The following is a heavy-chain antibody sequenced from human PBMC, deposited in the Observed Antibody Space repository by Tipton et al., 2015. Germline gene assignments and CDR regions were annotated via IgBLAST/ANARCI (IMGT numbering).Heavy chain of an antibody. Sequence: TLSLTCTVSGGSISSSSYYWGWIRQPPGKGLEWIGTIYYSGSTYYNPSLKSRVTISVDTSKNQFSLKLSSVTAADTAVYYRARDPRDGYGHFDSWGQGILVTVSS. CDR1: GGSISSSSYY. CDR2: IYYSGST. J-gene: IGHJ4*02. CDR3: ARDPRDGYGHFDS. D-gene: IGHD5-18*01. V-gene: IGHV4-39*01.